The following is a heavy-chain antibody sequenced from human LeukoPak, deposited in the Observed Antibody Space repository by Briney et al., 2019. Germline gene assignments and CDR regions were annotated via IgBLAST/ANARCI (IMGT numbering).Heavy chain of an antibody. CDR2: IKQDGSDK. D-gene: IGHD6-19*01. CDR1: GFTFSNYW. CDR3: ARDGWYYFDY. J-gene: IGHJ4*02. Sequence: PGGSLRLSCAGSGFTFSNYWMSWVRQAPGKGLEWVANIKQDGSDKYYVDSVKGRFTISRDNAKNSLYLQMNSLRAEDTAVYYCARDGWYYFDYWGQGTLVTVSS. V-gene: IGHV3-7*04.